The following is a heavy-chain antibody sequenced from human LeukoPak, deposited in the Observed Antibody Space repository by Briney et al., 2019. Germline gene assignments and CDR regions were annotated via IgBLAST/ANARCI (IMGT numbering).Heavy chain of an antibody. CDR1: GYNFTAYY. J-gene: IGHJ4*02. Sequence: ASVNVSCKASGYNFTAYYMHWVRQAPGQGFEWMGWINPNSGDTNYAQKFQGRVTMTRDTSISTAHMELSRLRSDDTAVYYCARANPLYCSSITCLFDYWGQGHLVTVSS. CDR3: ARANPLYCSSITCLFDY. D-gene: IGHD2-2*01. V-gene: IGHV1-2*02. CDR2: INPNSGDT.